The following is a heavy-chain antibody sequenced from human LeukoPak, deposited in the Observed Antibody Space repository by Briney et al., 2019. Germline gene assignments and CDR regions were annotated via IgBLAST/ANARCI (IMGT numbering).Heavy chain of an antibody. V-gene: IGHV1-18*01. Sequence: GASVKVSCKASGYTFTNYGFSWVRQAPGQGLEWMGWISAYNGNTNYAQMLQGRVTMTIDTSTRTGYMELRSLRSDDTAVYYCARGVGATLGRAFDIWGQGTMVSVSS. J-gene: IGHJ3*02. CDR2: ISAYNGNT. D-gene: IGHD1-26*01. CDR3: ARGVGATLGRAFDI. CDR1: GYTFTNYG.